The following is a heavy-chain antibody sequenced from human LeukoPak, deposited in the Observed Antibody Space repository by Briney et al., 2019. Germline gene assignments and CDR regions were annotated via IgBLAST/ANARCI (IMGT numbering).Heavy chain of an antibody. V-gene: IGHV4-34*01. D-gene: IGHD1-1*01. CDR3: ARADGTSGRSYYYGMAA. J-gene: IGHJ6*04. CDR2: INHSGST. CDR1: GGSFSGYY. Sequence: SETLSLTCAVYGGSFSGYYWSWIRQPPGKGLEWIGEINHSGSTNYNPSLKSRVTISVDTSKNQFSLKLSSVTAADTAVYYCARADGTSGRSYYYGMAAGAKGPRV.